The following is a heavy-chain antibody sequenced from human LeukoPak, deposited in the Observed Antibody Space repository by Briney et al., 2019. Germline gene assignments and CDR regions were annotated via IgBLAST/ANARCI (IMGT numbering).Heavy chain of an antibody. CDR1: GVSLSSYS. J-gene: IGHJ4*02. D-gene: IGHD3/OR15-3a*01. V-gene: IGHV4-59*01. CDR2: VSHTGST. CDR3: ARRSDWFDY. Sequence: SETLSLSCTVSGVSLSSYSWSWIRQPPGKGLEWIGYVSHTGSTNHNPSLKSRVTISVDTSKNQVSLKLSSVTAADTAVYYCARRSDWFDYWGQGTLVTVSS.